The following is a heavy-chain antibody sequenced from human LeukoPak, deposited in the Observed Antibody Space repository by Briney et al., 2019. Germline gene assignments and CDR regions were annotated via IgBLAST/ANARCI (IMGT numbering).Heavy chain of an antibody. D-gene: IGHD6-19*01. CDR3: ARRIAVAGCDAFDI. CDR2: ISGSGGST. CDR1: GFTFSTYA. J-gene: IGHJ3*02. Sequence: PGGSLRLSCAASGFTFSTYAMSWVRLAPGKGLEWVSAISGSGGSTYHADSVKGRFTISRDNSKNTLYLQMNSLRAEDTAVYYCARRIAVAGCDAFDIWGQGTMVTVSS. V-gene: IGHV3-23*01.